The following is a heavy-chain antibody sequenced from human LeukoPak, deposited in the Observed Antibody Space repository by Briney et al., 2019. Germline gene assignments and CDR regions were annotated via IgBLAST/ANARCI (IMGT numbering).Heavy chain of an antibody. CDR3: ASYYASGVSAYNYYGMDV. CDR2: MSHNRGT. Sequence: PSETLSLTCAVSSHSISTGYYWGWIRQPPGKGLEWIGSMSHNRGTYYNPSLKSRVTISMDTSKNQISLRLTSVTAADTAVYYCASYYASGVSAYNYYGMDVWGKGTTVTVSS. CDR1: SHSISTGYY. J-gene: IGHJ6*04. D-gene: IGHD3-10*01. V-gene: IGHV4-38-2*01.